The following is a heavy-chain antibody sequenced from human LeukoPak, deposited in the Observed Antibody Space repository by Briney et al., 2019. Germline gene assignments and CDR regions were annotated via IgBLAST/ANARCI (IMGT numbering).Heavy chain of an antibody. CDR2: IKSKTDGGTT. Sequence: GGSLRLCCAASGFTFSNAWMSWVRQAPGKGLEWVGRIKSKTDGGTTDYAAPVKGRFTISRDDSKNTLYLQMNSLKTEDTAVYYCTTQLLWFGESLGYWGQGTLVTVSS. CDR1: GFTFSNAW. J-gene: IGHJ4*02. V-gene: IGHV3-15*01. CDR3: TTQLLWFGESLGY. D-gene: IGHD3-10*01.